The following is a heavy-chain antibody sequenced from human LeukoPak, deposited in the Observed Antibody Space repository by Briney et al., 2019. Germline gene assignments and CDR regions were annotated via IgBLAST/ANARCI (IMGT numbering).Heavy chain of an antibody. CDR1: GFTFSSYA. V-gene: IGHV3-30-3*01. D-gene: IGHD4-17*01. CDR2: ISYDGSNK. J-gene: IGHJ4*02. CDR3: ARDNGDYFDY. Sequence: PGGSLRLSCAASGFTFSSYAMHWVRQAPGKGLEWVAVISYDGSNKYYVDSVKGRFTISRDNSKNTLYLQMNSLRAEDTAVYYCARDNGDYFDYWGQGTLVTVSS.